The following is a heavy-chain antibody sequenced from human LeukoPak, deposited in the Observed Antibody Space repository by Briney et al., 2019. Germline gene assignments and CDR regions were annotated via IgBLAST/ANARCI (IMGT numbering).Heavy chain of an antibody. CDR1: GGTFISYA. CDR3: ARGSNWNYNWFDP. V-gene: IGHV1-69*05. J-gene: IGHJ5*02. CDR2: IIPIFSTA. Sequence: ASVKVSCKASGGTFISYAISWVRQAPGQGLEWMGGIIPIFSTANYAQKFQGRVTITTDESTSTAYMELSSLRSEDTAGYYCARGSNWNYNWFDPWGQGTLVTVSS. D-gene: IGHD1-7*01.